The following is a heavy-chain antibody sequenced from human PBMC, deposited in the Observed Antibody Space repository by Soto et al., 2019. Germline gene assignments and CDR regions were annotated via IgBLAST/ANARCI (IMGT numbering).Heavy chain of an antibody. CDR2: IYNGGST. V-gene: IGHV4-30-4*01. Sequence: QVQLQESGPGLVKPSQTLSLTCTVCGGSISTVNYWWSWIRQSPDMGLEWIGHIYNGGSTYNNPSLESRVTMPVDTSKNQLSPTLSSVSAADTAVHYSAKGPSGDKVYSWGQGTVVAVSS. J-gene: IGHJ4*02. CDR1: GGSISTVNYW. D-gene: IGHD7-27*01. CDR3: AKGPSGDKVYS.